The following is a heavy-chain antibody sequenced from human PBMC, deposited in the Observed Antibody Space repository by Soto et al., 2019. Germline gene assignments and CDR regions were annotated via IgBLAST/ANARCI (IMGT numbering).Heavy chain of an antibody. CDR1: GYTFTSYY. Sequence: ASVKVSCKASGYTFTSYYMHWVRQAPGQGLEWMGIINPSGGSTSYAQKFQGRVTMTRDTSTRTVYMELSSLRSEDTAVYYCAREYSSGYRYYYYGMDVWGQGTTVTVSS. J-gene: IGHJ6*02. CDR3: AREYSSGYRYYYYGMDV. D-gene: IGHD6-19*01. CDR2: INPSGGST. V-gene: IGHV1-46*01.